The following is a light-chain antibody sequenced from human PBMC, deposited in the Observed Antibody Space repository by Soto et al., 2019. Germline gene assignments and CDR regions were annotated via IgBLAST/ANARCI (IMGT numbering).Light chain of an antibody. CDR3: HQRQSWPRT. CDR2: LAS. CDR1: QAVNTR. Sequence: EIVLTQSPATLSSFPGDRVTLSCRASQAVNTRLAWYQHKPGQAPRLLIYLASNRAAGVPARFSGSGSGTDLTLTISDVEPEDFAVYYCHQRQSWPRTFGQGTTVDIK. V-gene: IGKV3-11*01. J-gene: IGKJ1*01.